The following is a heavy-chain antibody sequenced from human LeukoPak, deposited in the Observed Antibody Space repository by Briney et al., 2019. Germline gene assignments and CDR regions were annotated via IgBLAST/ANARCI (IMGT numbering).Heavy chain of an antibody. D-gene: IGHD5-18*01. Sequence: PSETLSLTCAVYGGSFSGYYWSWIRQPPGKGLEWIGEINHSGSTNYNPSLKSRVTISVDTSKNQFSLKLSSVTAADTAVYYCARAPRHSYGYYGYFDLWGRGTLVTVSS. CDR2: INHSGST. CDR1: GGSFSGYY. V-gene: IGHV4-34*01. CDR3: ARAPRHSYGYYGYFDL. J-gene: IGHJ2*01.